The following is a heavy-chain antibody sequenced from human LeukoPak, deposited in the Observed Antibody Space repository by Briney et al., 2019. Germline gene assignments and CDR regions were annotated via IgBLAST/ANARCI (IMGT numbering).Heavy chain of an antibody. J-gene: IGHJ4*02. CDR2: ISSSTSYI. Sequence: PGGSLRLSCAASGFTFSSYSMNWIRQAPGKGLEWVSSISSSTSYIYYADSVKGRFTISKDNAKNSLYLQMNSLRAEDTAVYYCARDDYYDSSGYSDYWGQGTLVTVSS. V-gene: IGHV3-21*01. D-gene: IGHD3-22*01. CDR3: ARDDYYDSSGYSDY. CDR1: GFTFSSYS.